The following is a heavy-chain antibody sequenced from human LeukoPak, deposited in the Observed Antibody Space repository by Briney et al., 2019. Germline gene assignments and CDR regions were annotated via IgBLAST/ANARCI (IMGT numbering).Heavy chain of an antibody. CDR3: ARAYSPPQWSPFDY. CDR2: IYYSGST. CDR1: GYSISSGYY. V-gene: IGHV4-38-2*02. D-gene: IGHD6-13*01. J-gene: IGHJ4*02. Sequence: SETLSLTCTVSGYSISSGYYWGWIRQPPGKGLEWIGSIYYSGSTYYKPSLKSRVTISLDTSKNQFSLKLSSVTAADTAVYYCARAYSPPQWSPFDYWGQGTLVTVSS.